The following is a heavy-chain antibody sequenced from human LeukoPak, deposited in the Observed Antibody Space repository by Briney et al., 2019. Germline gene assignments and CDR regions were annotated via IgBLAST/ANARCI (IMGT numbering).Heavy chain of an antibody. CDR3: AREVAFVVVPAAATYYFDY. V-gene: IGHV1-69*01. CDR2: IIPIFGTA. J-gene: IGHJ4*02. D-gene: IGHD2-2*01. CDR1: GGTFSSYA. Sequence: SVKVSCKASGGTFSSYAISWVRQAPRQGLEWMGGIIPIFGTANYAQKFQGRVTITADESTSTAYMELSSLRSEDTAVYYCAREVAFVVVPAAATYYFDYWGQGTLVTVSS.